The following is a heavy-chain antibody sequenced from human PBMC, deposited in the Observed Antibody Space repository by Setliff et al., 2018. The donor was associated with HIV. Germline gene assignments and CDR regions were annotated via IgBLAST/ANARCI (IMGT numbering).Heavy chain of an antibody. CDR2: IYYSGST. V-gene: IGHV4-59*11. CDR3: ARTSVSGWRTPAFDI. CDR1: GGSISSHY. Sequence: SETLSLTCTVSGGSISSHYWSWIRQPPGKGLEWIGYIYYSGSTNYNPSLKSRVTISVDTSKNQFSLKLSSVTAADTAVYHCARTSVSGWRTPAFDIWGQGTMVTV. D-gene: IGHD6-19*01. J-gene: IGHJ3*02.